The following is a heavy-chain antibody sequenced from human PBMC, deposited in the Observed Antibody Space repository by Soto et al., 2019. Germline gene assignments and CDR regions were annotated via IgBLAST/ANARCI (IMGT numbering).Heavy chain of an antibody. D-gene: IGHD5-12*01. Sequence: QVQLVQSGAEVKKPGSSVKVSCKASGGTFSSYAISWVRQAPGQGLEWMGGIIPIFGTANYAQKFQGRVTITADESMSTAYMELSSLRSEDTAVYYCASNRRSRWLHYYGMDVWGQGTTVTVSS. CDR2: IIPIFGTA. CDR1: GGTFSSYA. J-gene: IGHJ6*02. V-gene: IGHV1-69*12. CDR3: ASNRRSRWLHYYGMDV.